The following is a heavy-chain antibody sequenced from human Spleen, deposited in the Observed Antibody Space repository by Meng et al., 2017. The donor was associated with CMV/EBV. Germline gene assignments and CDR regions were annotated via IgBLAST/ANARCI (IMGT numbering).Heavy chain of an antibody. CDR2: ISYDGSNK. V-gene: IGHV3-30*04. D-gene: IGHD4-23*01. J-gene: IGHJ3*02. CDR1: GFTFSTYA. CDR3: ASFDYGGNSDSLDI. Sequence: GESLKISCAASGFTFSTYAMDWVRQAPGKGLEWVAVISYDGSNKYYGDFVKGRFTISRDNSKNTLYLQMNSLRADDTAVYYCASFDYGGNSDSLDIWGQGTMVTVSS.